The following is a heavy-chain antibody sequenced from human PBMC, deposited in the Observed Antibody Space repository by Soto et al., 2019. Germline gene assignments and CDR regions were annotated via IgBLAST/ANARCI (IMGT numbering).Heavy chain of an antibody. CDR2: ISADDGET. CDR1: GYSFITYG. Sequence: ASVKVSCKASGYSFITYGISWVRQAPGQGLEWMGWISADDGETNYAQKFQDRVTMTTDTYTTTVYLELSSLRYDDTAVYYCAREECGGDGSNTYAFFDYWGQGTLVTVSS. CDR3: AREECGGDGSNTYAFFDY. D-gene: IGHD2-21*02. V-gene: IGHV1-18*01. J-gene: IGHJ4*02.